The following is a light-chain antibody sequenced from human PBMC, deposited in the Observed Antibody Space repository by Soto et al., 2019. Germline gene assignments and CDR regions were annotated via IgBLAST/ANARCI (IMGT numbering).Light chain of an antibody. CDR3: QQYGNSRA. V-gene: IGKV3-20*01. J-gene: IGKJ1*01. CDR2: GAS. Sequence: EIVLTQSPGTLSLSPGERATLSCRASQSVSNSFLAWYQQKPGQAPRLLIYGASSRATGIPDRFSGSGSGTDFTLTFSRLEPEDFAVYYCQQYGNSRAFGQGTKV. CDR1: QSVSNSF.